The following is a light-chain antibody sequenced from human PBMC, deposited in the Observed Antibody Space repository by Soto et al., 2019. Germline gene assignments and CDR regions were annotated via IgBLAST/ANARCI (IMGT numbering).Light chain of an antibody. Sequence: ALTQPASVSGSPGQSITISCTGTSSDVGGYNYVSWYQQHPGKAPKFMIYDVSNRPSGVSTRFSGSKSGNTASLTISGLQAEDEADYYCNSYTTSNTRQIVFGTGTKVTVL. V-gene: IGLV2-14*01. CDR1: SSDVGGYNY. CDR2: DVS. J-gene: IGLJ1*01. CDR3: NSYTTSNTRQIV.